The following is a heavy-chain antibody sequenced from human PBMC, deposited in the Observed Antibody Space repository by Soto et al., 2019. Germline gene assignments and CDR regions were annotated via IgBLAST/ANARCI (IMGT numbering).Heavy chain of an antibody. V-gene: IGHV1-18*01. Sequence: QVQLVQSGAEVKKPGASVKVSCKASGYTFTNYIISWVRQAPGQGLEWMGGISAYNGNTKYAHKLQGRVTMTTDTSTSTASMELRSLRSDDTAVYYCARDTPPPDYWGQGTLVTVSS. CDR2: ISAYNGNT. CDR3: ARDTPPPDY. J-gene: IGHJ4*02. CDR1: GYTFTNYI.